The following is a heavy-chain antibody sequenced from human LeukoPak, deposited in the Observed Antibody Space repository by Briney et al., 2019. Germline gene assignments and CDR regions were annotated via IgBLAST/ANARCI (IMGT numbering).Heavy chain of an antibody. CDR1: GESFSGYY. CDR3: ARGRAYSNYRYYYYYMDV. D-gene: IGHD4-11*01. CDR2: INHSGST. Sequence: SETLSLTCAVYGESFSGYYWSWIRQPPGKGLEWIGEINHSGSTNYNPSLKSRVTISVDTSKNQFSLKLSSVTAADTAVYYCARGRAYSNYRYYYYYMDVWGKGTTVTVSS. V-gene: IGHV4-34*01. J-gene: IGHJ6*03.